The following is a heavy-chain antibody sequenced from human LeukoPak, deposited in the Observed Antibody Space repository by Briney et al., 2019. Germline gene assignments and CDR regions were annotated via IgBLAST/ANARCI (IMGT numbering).Heavy chain of an antibody. CDR3: ARIEWERLGRAFDI. D-gene: IGHD1-26*01. Sequence: GGSLRLSCAASGFTFSTYAMSWVRQAPGKGLEWVANIKEDGSEKYYVDSVKGRFTISRDNSKNTLFLQMNSLRAEDMAVYYCARIEWERLGRAFDIWGQGTMVTVSS. V-gene: IGHV3-7*03. J-gene: IGHJ3*02. CDR1: GFTFSTYA. CDR2: IKEDGSEK.